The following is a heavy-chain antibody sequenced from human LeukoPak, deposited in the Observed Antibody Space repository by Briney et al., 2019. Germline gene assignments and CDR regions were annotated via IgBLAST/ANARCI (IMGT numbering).Heavy chain of an antibody. CDR3: ARGPPYGSGSYYNVY. CDR1: GFTFSSYS. D-gene: IGHD3-10*01. V-gene: IGHV3-66*01. J-gene: IGHJ4*02. Sequence: GGSLRLSCAASGFTFSSYSMNWVRQAPGKGLEWVSVIYSGGSTYYADSVKGRFTISRDNSKNTLYLQMNSLRAEDTAVYYCARGPPYGSGSYYNVYWGQGTLVTVSS. CDR2: IYSGGST.